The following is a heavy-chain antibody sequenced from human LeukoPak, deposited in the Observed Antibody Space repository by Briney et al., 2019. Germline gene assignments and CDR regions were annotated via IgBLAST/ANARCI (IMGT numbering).Heavy chain of an antibody. Sequence: GGSLRLSCAASGFTFDDYGMGWVRQAPGKGLEWVSGINWNGGSTGYADSVKGRFTISRDNAKNSLYLQMNSLRAEDTALYYCARDRGYSSGWYLNAFDIWGQGTMVTVSS. CDR3: ARDRGYSSGWYLNAFDI. CDR2: INWNGGST. J-gene: IGHJ3*02. D-gene: IGHD6-19*01. V-gene: IGHV3-20*04. CDR1: GFTFDDYG.